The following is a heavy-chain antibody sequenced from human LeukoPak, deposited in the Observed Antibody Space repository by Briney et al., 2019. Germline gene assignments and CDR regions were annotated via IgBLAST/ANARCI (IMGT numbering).Heavy chain of an antibody. J-gene: IGHJ4*02. CDR1: GGSFSGYY. D-gene: IGHD6-13*01. Sequence: SETLSLTCAVYGGSFSGYYWSWIRQPPGKGLEWIGEINHSGSTNYNPSLQSRVTISVDTSKNQFSLKLSSVTAADTAVYYCARGKRGYSSSWYDYWGQGTLVTVSS. CDR3: ARGKRGYSSSWYDY. CDR2: INHSGST. V-gene: IGHV4-34*01.